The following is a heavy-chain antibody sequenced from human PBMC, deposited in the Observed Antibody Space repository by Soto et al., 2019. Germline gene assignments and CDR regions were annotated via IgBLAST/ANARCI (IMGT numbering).Heavy chain of an antibody. CDR2: IYPGDSDT. D-gene: IGHD3-10*01. V-gene: IGHV5-51*01. J-gene: IGHJ6*02. CDR3: ARIPTTWDYGSGSYYYYYGMDV. CDR1: GYSFTSYW. Sequence: GESLKISCKGSGYSFTSYWIGWVRQMPGKGLEWMGIIYPGDSDTRYSPSFQGQVTISADKSISTAYLQWSSLKASDTAMYYCARIPTTWDYGSGSYYYYYGMDVWGQGTTVTGSS.